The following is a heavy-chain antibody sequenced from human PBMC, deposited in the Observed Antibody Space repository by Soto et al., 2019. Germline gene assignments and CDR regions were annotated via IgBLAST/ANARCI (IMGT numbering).Heavy chain of an antibody. CDR1: EGTFSSYT. Sequence: QVQLVQSGAEVKKPGSSVKVSCKASEGTFSSYTISWVRQAPGQGLEWMGGIIPIFGTANYAQKFQGRVTITAAESTSTAYMELSSLRSEDTAVYYCARVRPYAAAAPGPAFDIWCQGTMVTVSS. V-gene: IGHV1-69*12. CDR2: IIPIFGTA. D-gene: IGHD6-13*01. CDR3: ARVRPYAAAAPGPAFDI. J-gene: IGHJ3*02.